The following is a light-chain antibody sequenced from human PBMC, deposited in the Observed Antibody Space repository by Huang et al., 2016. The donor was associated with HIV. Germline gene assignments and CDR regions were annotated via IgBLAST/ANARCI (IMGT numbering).Light chain of an antibody. V-gene: IGKV3-20*01. CDR3: QQYGSSPWT. CDR1: QSVNNNY. CDR2: SAS. J-gene: IGKJ1*01. Sequence: EIVLTQSPGSRSLSPGEGATLSCRASQSVNNNYLAWYHQKTGQAPRLRIFSASNRATGIPDRFGGSGSGTDFTLTIRSLEPEDFAMYYCQQYGSSPWTFGQGTKVEVK.